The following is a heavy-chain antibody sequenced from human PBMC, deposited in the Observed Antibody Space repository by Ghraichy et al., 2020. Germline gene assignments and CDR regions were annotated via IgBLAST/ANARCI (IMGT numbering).Heavy chain of an antibody. V-gene: IGHV3-21*01. Sequence: ESLNISCAASGFIFTSYNMNWVRQAPGKGLEWVSSISSTSSYIYYADSVKGRFTISRDNAKNSLYLQMISLRAEDTAVYYCASLHHDYVWGTPRGWGQGTLVTVSS. CDR3: ASLHHDYVWGTPRG. J-gene: IGHJ4*02. CDR2: ISSTSSYI. D-gene: IGHD3-16*01. CDR1: GFIFTSYN.